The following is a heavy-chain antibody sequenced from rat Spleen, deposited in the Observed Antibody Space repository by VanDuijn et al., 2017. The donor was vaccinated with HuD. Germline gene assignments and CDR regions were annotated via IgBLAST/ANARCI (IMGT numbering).Heavy chain of an antibody. Sequence: EVQLVESGGGLVQPGRSLKLSCAASGFTFSNYGMAWVRQAPTKGLEWVAAILYDGSNTYYRDSVKGRFTISRDNAKSTLYLQMDSLRSEDTATYYCTRGGNYDFDYWGQGVMVTVSS. CDR3: TRGGNYDFDY. J-gene: IGHJ2*01. CDR2: ILYDGSNT. D-gene: IGHD1-10*01. CDR1: GFTFSNYG. V-gene: IGHV5-29*01.